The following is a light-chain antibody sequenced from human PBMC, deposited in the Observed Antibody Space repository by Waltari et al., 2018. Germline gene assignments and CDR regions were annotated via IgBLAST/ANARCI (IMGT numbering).Light chain of an antibody. Sequence: QSVLTQPPSASGTPGQRVTISCSGSRSNIGSNYVYWYKQLPGTAPKLLIYRNKQRPSGVPDRFSGSKSGTSASLAISGLRSEDEADYYCAAWDDSLSGRVFGGGTKVTVL. CDR2: RNK. J-gene: IGLJ3*02. CDR1: RSNIGSNY. CDR3: AAWDDSLSGRV. V-gene: IGLV1-47*01.